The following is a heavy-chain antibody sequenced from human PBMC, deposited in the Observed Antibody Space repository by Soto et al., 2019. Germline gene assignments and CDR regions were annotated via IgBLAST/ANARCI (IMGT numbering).Heavy chain of an antibody. CDR3: ARDRHSSSWYLDY. V-gene: IGHV4-31*03. Sequence: TLSLTCTVSGGSISSAAYYWSWIRQHPGKDLEWIGYISHSGSTYYTPSLKSRVIISADTSKNQFSLNLNSVTAADTAVYYCARDRHSSSWYLDYWGQGTLVTVSS. D-gene: IGHD6-13*01. J-gene: IGHJ4*02. CDR2: ISHSGST. CDR1: GGSISSAAYY.